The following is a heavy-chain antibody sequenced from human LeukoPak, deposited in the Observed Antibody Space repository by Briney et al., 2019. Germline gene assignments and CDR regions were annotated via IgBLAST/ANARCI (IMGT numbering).Heavy chain of an antibody. CDR3: ARVTGIFDY. Sequence: SETLSLTCAVYGGSFSGYYWSWIRQPPGKGLEWIGEINHSGSTNYNPSLQSRVTISVDTSKNQFSLKLSSVTAADTAVYYCARVTGIFDYWGQGTLVTVSS. CDR1: GGSFSGYY. V-gene: IGHV4-34*01. J-gene: IGHJ4*02. D-gene: IGHD3-16*01. CDR2: INHSGST.